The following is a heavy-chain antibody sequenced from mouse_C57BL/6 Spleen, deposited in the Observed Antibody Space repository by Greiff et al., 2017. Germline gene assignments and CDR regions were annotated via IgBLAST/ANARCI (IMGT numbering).Heavy chain of an antibody. CDR1: GYTFTDHT. CDR2: IYPRDGST. D-gene: IGHD1-1*01. Sequence: VKLQESDAELVKPGASVKISCKVSGYTFTDHTIHWMKQRPEQGLEWIGYIYPRDGSTKYNEKFKGKATLTADKSSSTAYMQLNSLTSEDSAVYFCAKEINYYGSSYDYFDYWGQGTTLTVSS. CDR3: AKEINYYGSSYDYFDY. J-gene: IGHJ2*01. V-gene: IGHV1-78*01.